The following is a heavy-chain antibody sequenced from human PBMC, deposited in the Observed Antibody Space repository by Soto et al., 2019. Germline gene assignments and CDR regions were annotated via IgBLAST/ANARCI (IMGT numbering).Heavy chain of an antibody. J-gene: IGHJ4*02. D-gene: IGHD2-15*01. Sequence: EVQLVESGGGLVQPGRSLRLSCAASGFTFDDYAMHWVRRVPGEGLKWVSSISWNSNIIGYADSVKGRFTISRDNAKNSLYLQMNSLRPEDTALYYCAKGGPDGFCSGGRCYFDYWGQGTLVTVSS. CDR1: GFTFDDYA. CDR3: AKGGPDGFCSGGRCYFDY. V-gene: IGHV3-9*01. CDR2: ISWNSNII.